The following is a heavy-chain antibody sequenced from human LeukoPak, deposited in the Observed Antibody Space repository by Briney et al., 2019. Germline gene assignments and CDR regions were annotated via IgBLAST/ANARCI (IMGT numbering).Heavy chain of an antibody. V-gene: IGHV3-21*01. Sequence: GGSLRLSCAASGFTFSSYGMHWVRQAPGKGLEWVSSASSSSSYIYYANSVKGRFTISRDNAKNSLYLQMNSLRAEDTAVYYCARVDIVVVVAAYSGAFDIWGQGTMVTVSS. CDR3: ARVDIVVVVAAYSGAFDI. J-gene: IGHJ3*02. D-gene: IGHD2-15*01. CDR1: GFTFSSYG. CDR2: ASSSSSYI.